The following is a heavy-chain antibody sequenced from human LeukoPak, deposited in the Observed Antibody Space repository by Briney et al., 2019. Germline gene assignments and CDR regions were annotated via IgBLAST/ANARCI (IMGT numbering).Heavy chain of an antibody. Sequence: PSETLSLTCTVSGGSDSSRSHYWSWIRQPPGKGLEWIGYIYYSGSTNYNASLKSRVTISVDTSKNQFSLSLSSVTAADTAVYYCARGPTLTSDYWGQGTLVTVSS. CDR1: GGSDSSRSHY. CDR2: IYYSGST. CDR3: ARGPTLTSDY. J-gene: IGHJ4*02. V-gene: IGHV4-61*01. D-gene: IGHD4-17*01.